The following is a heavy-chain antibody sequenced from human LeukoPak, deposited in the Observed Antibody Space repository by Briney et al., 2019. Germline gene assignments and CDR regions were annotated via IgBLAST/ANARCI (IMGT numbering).Heavy chain of an antibody. CDR1: GGSISGYF. D-gene: IGHD6-19*01. CDR3: ARIDAVAATPTSFDY. CDR2: IHDNGDS. Sequence: PSETLSLTCTVSGGSISGYFWSWIRQPAGKGLEWIGRIHDNGDSNHNPSLKSRVTMALDTSKNQFSLRLTSVTAADTAVYYCARIDAVAATPTSFDYWGQGTLVTVSS. J-gene: IGHJ4*02. V-gene: IGHV4-4*07.